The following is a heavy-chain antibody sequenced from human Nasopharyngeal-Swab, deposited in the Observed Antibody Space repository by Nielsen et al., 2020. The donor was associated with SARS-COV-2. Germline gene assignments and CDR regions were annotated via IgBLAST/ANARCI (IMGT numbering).Heavy chain of an antibody. CDR1: GFTFSTYA. J-gene: IGHJ4*02. CDR3: ARDKDWNGLDS. V-gene: IGHV3-23*01. D-gene: IGHD1-1*01. CDR2: IDAGGGNT. Sequence: GGSLRLSCAASGFTFSTYAMTWVRQAPGKGLEWVSTIDAGGGNTWYADSVKGRFTISRDNAKNTLYLQLNSLRAEDTAVYYCARDKDWNGLDSWGQGTLVTVSS.